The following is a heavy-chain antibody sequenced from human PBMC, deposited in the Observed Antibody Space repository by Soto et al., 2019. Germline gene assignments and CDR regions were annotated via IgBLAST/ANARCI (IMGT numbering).Heavy chain of an antibody. J-gene: IGHJ6*02. Sequence: GGSLRLSCAASGFTFSRYGMHWVRQAPGKGLEWVAVIWYDGSNKYYADSVKGRFTISRDNSKNTLYLQMNSLRAEDTAVYYCARLVVPASPYGMDVWGQGTTVTVSS. CDR1: GFTFSRYG. D-gene: IGHD2-2*01. CDR3: ARLVVPASPYGMDV. V-gene: IGHV3-33*01. CDR2: IWYDGSNK.